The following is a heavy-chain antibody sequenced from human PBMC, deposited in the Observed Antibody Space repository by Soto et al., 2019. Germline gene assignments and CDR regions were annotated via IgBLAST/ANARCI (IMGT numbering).Heavy chain of an antibody. CDR3: ARVLAAAGDFGYGMDV. CDR2: INPNSGGT. D-gene: IGHD6-13*01. CDR1: GYTFTGYY. J-gene: IGHJ6*02. V-gene: IGHV1-2*04. Sequence: ASVKVSCKASGYTFTGYYMHWVRQAPGQGLEWMGWINPNSGGTNYAQKFQGWVTMTRDTSISTAYMELSRLRSDDTAVYYCARVLAAAGDFGYGMDVWGQGTTVTVSS.